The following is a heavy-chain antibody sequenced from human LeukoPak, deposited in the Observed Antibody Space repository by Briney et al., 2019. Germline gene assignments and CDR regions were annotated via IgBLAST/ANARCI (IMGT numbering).Heavy chain of an antibody. V-gene: IGHV3-21*01. J-gene: IGHJ6*03. CDR1: GFTFNNYN. Sequence: GGSLKLSCATSGFTFNNYNMNWVRQAPGQALEWVSSITSSDTYIFYAETVKGRFTVSRDNAKNSLYLQMNSLGPEDTAVYYCDRDPYSGNYGNYYYYYMDVWGEGTTVTISS. CDR2: ITSSDTYI. D-gene: IGHD1-26*01. CDR3: DRDPYSGNYGNYYYYYMDV.